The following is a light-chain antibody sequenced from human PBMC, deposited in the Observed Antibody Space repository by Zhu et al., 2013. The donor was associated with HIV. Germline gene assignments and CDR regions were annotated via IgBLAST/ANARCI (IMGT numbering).Light chain of an antibody. CDR2: DDK. Sequence: SFVVSQTPSVSVAPGETATITCEGDNIETRSVHWYRQRSGQAPMLVIHDDKDRPSGIPERFSGSNSGNMAILTIARVEGGDEADYYCQVWDPHLDHKLLFGGGTKLTVL. CDR3: QVWDPHLDHKLL. J-gene: IGLJ2*01. V-gene: IGLV3-21*04. CDR1: NIETRS.